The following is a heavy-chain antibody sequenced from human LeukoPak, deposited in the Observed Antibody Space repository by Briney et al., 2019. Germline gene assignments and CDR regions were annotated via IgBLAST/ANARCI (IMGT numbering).Heavy chain of an antibody. CDR2: IYYSGST. D-gene: IGHD2-2*01. CDR3: ARDSKPKYCSSTSCYLDSYYFDH. V-gene: IGHV4-31*03. J-gene: IGHJ4*02. Sequence: PSETLSLTCTVSGGSISSGGYYWSWIRQHPGKGLEWIGYIYYSGSTYYNPSLKSRVTISVDTSKNQFSLKLSSVTAADTAVYYCARDSKPKYCSSTSCYLDSYYFDHWGQGTLVTVSS. CDR1: GGSISSGGYY.